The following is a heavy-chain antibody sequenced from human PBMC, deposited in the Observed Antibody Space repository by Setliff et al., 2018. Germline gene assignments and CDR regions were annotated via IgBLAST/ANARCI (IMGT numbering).Heavy chain of an antibody. J-gene: IGHJ3*01. V-gene: IGHV1-69*06. D-gene: IGHD3-16*02. CDR1: GYSFTSYY. Sequence: SVKVSCKASGYSFTSYYMYWVRKAPGQGLEFLGRIILIFGTPNYAQKFQDRVTIGADKSTSTAYMEMSSLNFEDTAVYYCATESVTFGGIIVMGYFDDGGQGTMVTVSS. CDR2: IILIFGTP. CDR3: ATESVTFGGIIVMGYFDD.